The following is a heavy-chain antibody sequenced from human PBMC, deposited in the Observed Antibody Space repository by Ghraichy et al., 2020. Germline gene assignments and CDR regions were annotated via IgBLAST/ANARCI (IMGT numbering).Heavy chain of an antibody. CDR1: GGSISSSNW. Sequence: SETLSLTCAVSGGSISSSNWWSWVRQPPGKGLEWIGEIYHSGSTNYNPSLKSRVTISVDKSKNQFSLKLSSVTAADTAVYYCASLSRNYDYGDFYFDYWGQGTLVTVSS. V-gene: IGHV4-4*02. CDR3: ASLSRNYDYGDFYFDY. D-gene: IGHD4-17*01. CDR2: IYHSGST. J-gene: IGHJ4*02.